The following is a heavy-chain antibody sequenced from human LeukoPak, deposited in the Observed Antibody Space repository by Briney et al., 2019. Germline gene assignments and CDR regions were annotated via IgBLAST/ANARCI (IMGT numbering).Heavy chain of an antibody. J-gene: IGHJ4*02. CDR1: GYTFTSYD. D-gene: IGHD2-15*01. CDR2: MNPNSGNT. V-gene: IGHV1-8*01. Sequence: AXVXXXXKAXGYTFTSYDIXWVRQAPGQGLALMGWMNPNSGNTVYAQKFQGRVTMTRNTSISTAYMELSSLRSEDTAVYYCPSGRLLIDYWGQGTLVTVSS. CDR3: PSGRLLIDY.